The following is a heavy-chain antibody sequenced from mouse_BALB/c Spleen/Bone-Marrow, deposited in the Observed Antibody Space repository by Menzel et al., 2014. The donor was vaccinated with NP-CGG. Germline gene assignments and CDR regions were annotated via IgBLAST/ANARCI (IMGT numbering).Heavy chain of an antibody. CDR3: ARYDGYFDY. Sequence: QVQLQQSGAELVRPGTSVKVSCKAPGYAFTDYLMEWLKQRPGQGLEWIGVINPGSGSTNYNEKFKDKATLAADKSSSTAYMQLSSLTSDDSAVYFCARYDGYFDYWGQGTTLTVSS. CDR2: INPGSGST. V-gene: IGHV1-54*01. D-gene: IGHD2-3*01. J-gene: IGHJ2*01. CDR1: GYAFTDYL.